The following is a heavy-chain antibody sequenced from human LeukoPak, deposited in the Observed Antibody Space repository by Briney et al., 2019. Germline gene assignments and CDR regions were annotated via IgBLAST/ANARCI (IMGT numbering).Heavy chain of an antibody. CDR1: GYTFSGYY. Sequence: ASVKVSCKASGYTFSGYYMHWVRQAPGQGLEWMGWINPNSGGTNYAQKFQGRVTMTRDTSISTAYMELIRLRSADTAVYYCARVGRAFTARSSFFDYWGQGTLVTVAS. CDR2: INPNSGGT. V-gene: IGHV1-2*02. CDR3: ARVGRAFTARSSFFDY. D-gene: IGHD6-6*01. J-gene: IGHJ4*02.